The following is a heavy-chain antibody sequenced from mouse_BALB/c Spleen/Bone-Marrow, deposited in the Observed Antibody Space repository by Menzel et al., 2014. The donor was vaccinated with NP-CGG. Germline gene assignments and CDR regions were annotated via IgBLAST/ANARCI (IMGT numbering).Heavy chain of an antibody. CDR1: GFTFSSFG. CDR2: ISSGSSTI. J-gene: IGHJ3*01. CDR3: AIRAY. V-gene: IGHV5-17*02. Sequence: DVMLVESGGGLVLPGGSRKLSCAASGFTFSSFGMHWVRQAPEKGLEWVAYISSGSSTIYYADTVKGRFTISRDNPKNTLFLRMTSLRSEDTAMYYCAIRAYWGQGTLVTVSA. D-gene: IGHD3-2*02.